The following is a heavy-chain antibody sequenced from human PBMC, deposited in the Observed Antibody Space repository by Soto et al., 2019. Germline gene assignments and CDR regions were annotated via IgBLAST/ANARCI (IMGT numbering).Heavy chain of an antibody. CDR3: AKSNWNDEGPGH. V-gene: IGHV3-33*06. J-gene: IGHJ4*02. D-gene: IGHD1-1*01. Sequence: GGSLRLSCAASGFTFSSYGMHWVRQAPGKGLEWVAVIWYDGSNKYYADSVKGRFTISRDNSKNTLYLQMNSLRAEDTAVYYCAKSNWNDEGPGHWVQGTLVTVSS. CDR2: IWYDGSNK. CDR1: GFTFSSYG.